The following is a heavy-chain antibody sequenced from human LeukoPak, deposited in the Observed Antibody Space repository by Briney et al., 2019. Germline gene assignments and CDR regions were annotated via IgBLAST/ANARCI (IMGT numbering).Heavy chain of an antibody. CDR2: IHYTGST. V-gene: IGHV4-59*01. CDR1: GGSITSYY. Sequence: SETLSLTCNVFGGSITSYYWSWIRQPPGKGLEWIGHIHYTGSTTYNSSLQSRVTISVDTSSNHFSLEMRSVTAADTAVYYCARGKSRTNCGHWYLDLWGSGTLVSVSS. J-gene: IGHJ2*01. CDR3: ARGKSRTNCGHWYLDL. D-gene: IGHD1-1*01.